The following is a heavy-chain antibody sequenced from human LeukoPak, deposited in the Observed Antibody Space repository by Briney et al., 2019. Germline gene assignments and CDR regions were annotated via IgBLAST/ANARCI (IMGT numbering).Heavy chain of an antibody. CDR3: ARVDYYGSGNLRY. CDR2: IIPIFGTA. V-gene: IGHV1-69*05. CDR1: GGTFSSYA. J-gene: IGHJ4*02. D-gene: IGHD3-10*01. Sequence: SVKVSSKASGGTFSSYAISWVRQAPGQGLEWMGGIIPIFGTANYAQKFQGRVTITTDESTSTAYMELSSLRSEDTAVYYCARVDYYGSGNLRYWGQGTLVTVSS.